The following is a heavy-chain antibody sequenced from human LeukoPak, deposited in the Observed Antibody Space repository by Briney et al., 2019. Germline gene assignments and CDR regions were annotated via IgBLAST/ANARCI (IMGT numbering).Heavy chain of an antibody. CDR1: GFTFSSYS. CDR2: ISSSSSYI. CDR3: ARELGDYYDSSGYYGRD. J-gene: IGHJ4*02. D-gene: IGHD3-22*01. V-gene: IGHV3-21*01. Sequence: SGGSLRLSCAASGFTFSSYSMIWVRQAPGKGLDLVSSISSSSSYIYYADSVKGRFTISRDNAKNSLYLQMNSLRAEDTAVYYCARELGDYYDSSGYYGRDWGQRTLVTVSS.